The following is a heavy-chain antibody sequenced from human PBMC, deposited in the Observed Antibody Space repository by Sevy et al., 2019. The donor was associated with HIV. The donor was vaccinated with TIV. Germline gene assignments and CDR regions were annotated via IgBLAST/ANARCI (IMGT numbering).Heavy chain of an antibody. CDR1: GYSISRGYH. CDR2: IDQSGNA. D-gene: IGHD3-3*01. V-gene: IGHV4-38-2*01. J-gene: IGHJ4*01. Sequence: SETLSLTCAVSGYSISRGYHWGWIRQPPGKGLEWIGSIDQSGNAYYNPSLRSRVTISVDTSKNQFSLYVRTVTATDTAVYDCARHGIFGVTYSFDYWGRGTLVTVSS. CDR3: ARHGIFGVTYSFDY.